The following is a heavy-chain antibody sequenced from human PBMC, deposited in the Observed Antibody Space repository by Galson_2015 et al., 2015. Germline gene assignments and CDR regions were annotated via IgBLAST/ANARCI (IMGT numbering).Heavy chain of an antibody. CDR3: AKWERISVACLH. D-gene: IGHD1-26*01. Sequence: SLRLSCAASGFSFSSYGMNWVRQAPGKGLEWVSYISSSSSTMYYSDSVKGRFTISRDNAKNSLYLQMNSLRDEDTAVYYCAKWERISVACLHWGQGTLVTVSS. CDR2: ISSSSSTM. J-gene: IGHJ4*02. V-gene: IGHV3-48*02. CDR1: GFSFSSYG.